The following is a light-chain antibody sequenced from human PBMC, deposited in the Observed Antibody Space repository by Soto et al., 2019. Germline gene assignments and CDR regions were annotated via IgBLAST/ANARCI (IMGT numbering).Light chain of an antibody. V-gene: IGLV2-14*01. CDR1: SSDVGAYNY. CDR3: SSYTSSSSIV. J-gene: IGLJ1*01. Sequence: QSVLTQPASVSGSPGQSITISCTGTSSDVGAYNYVSWYQHHPGKAPKLMIYEVSNRPSGVSNRFSGSKSGNTASLTISGLQAEDEADYFCSSYTSSSSIVFGPGTKLTVL. CDR2: EVS.